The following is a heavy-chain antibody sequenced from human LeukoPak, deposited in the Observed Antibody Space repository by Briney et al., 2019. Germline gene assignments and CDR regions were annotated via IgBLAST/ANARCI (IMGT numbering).Heavy chain of an antibody. J-gene: IGHJ5*02. Sequence: SVKVSCKASGGTFSSYAISWVRQAPGQGLEWMGRIIPIFGTANYAQKFQGRVTITADESTSTAYMELSSLRSEDTAVYYCASACSYSSGYYYRWFDPWGQGTLVTVSS. V-gene: IGHV1-69*13. CDR2: IIPIFGTA. CDR3: ASACSYSSGYYYRWFDP. CDR1: GGTFSSYA. D-gene: IGHD3-22*01.